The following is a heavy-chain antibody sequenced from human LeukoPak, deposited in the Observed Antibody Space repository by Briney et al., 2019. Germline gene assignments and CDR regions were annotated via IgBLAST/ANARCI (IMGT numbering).Heavy chain of an antibody. CDR2: ISGSGGST. CDR1: GFTFSSYA. V-gene: IGHV3-23*01. J-gene: IGHJ4*02. D-gene: IGHD2-2*01. Sequence: GGSLRLSCAASGFTFSSYAMSWVRQAPGKGLEWVSAISGSGGSTYYADSVKGQFTISRDNSKNTLYLQMNSLRAEDTAVYYCARGYCSSTSCYPDYWGQGTLVTVSS. CDR3: ARGYCSSTSCYPDY.